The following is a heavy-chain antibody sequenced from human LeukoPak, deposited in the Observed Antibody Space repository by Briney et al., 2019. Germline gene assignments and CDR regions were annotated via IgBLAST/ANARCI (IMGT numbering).Heavy chain of an antibody. CDR1: GFTFSSYW. Sequence: GGSLRLSCAASGFTFSSYWMSWVRQAPGKGLEWVANIKQDGSEKYYVDSVKGRFTISRDNAKNSLYLQMNSLRAEDTAVYYCARAMDGSSGYWGDYYYYMDVWGKGTTVTVSS. CDR3: ARAMDGSSGYWGDYYYYMDV. V-gene: IGHV3-7*01. CDR2: IKQDGSEK. D-gene: IGHD3-22*01. J-gene: IGHJ6*03.